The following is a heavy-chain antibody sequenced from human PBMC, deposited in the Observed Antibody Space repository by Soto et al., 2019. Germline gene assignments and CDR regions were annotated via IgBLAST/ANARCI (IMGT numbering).Heavy chain of an antibody. V-gene: IGHV1-69*13. J-gene: IGHJ6*02. D-gene: IGHD3-16*01. Sequence: SVKVSCQASGGTFSSYAISWVRQAPGQGLEWMGGIIPIFGTANYAQKFQGRVTITADESTSTAYMELSSLRSEDTAVYYCARRGSYYYGMDVWGQGTTVTVSS. CDR1: GGTFSSYA. CDR2: IIPIFGTA. CDR3: ARRGSYYYGMDV.